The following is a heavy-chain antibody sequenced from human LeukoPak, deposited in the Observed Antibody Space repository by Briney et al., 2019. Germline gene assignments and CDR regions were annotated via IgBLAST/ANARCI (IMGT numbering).Heavy chain of an antibody. J-gene: IGHJ5*02. CDR2: INHRGGV. V-gene: IGHV4-34*01. Sequence: PSETLSLTFAVYADSFSGSYWGWIRQPPGKGVEWSGEINHRGGVKDNRSLNSRLTISVDTSKTQFSLKLRSVTAADTAVYYCARGRYPASWFDPWGQGTLVTVSS. CDR3: ARGRYPASWFDP. CDR1: ADSFSGSY. D-gene: IGHD1-1*01.